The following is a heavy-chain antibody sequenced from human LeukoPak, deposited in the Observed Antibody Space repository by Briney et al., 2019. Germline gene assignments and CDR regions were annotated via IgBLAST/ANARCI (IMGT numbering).Heavy chain of an antibody. V-gene: IGHV4-59*01. J-gene: IGHJ6*02. D-gene: IGHD5-18*01. CDR2: IYYSGST. CDR1: GGSISSYY. Sequence: SETLSLTCTVSGGSISSYYWSWIRQPPGKGLEWIGYIYYSGSTNYNPSLKSRVSISVGTSTSQFSLKLSSVTAADTAGYYCARDGVTPYYYYGMDVWGQGTTVTVSS. CDR3: ARDGVTPYYYYGMDV.